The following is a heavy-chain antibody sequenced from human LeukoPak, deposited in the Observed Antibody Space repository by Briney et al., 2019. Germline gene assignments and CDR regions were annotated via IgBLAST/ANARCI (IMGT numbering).Heavy chain of an antibody. CDR1: GGSFSGYY. CDR2: INHSGST. V-gene: IGHV4-34*01. D-gene: IGHD6-6*01. Sequence: PSETLSLTCAVYGGSFSGYYWTWIRQPPGKGLEWIGEINHSGSTNYNPSLKSRVTISVDTSKKHFSLKLNSVTAADRAVYYCARGGIAARRDAFDIWGQGTLVTVYS. CDR3: ARGGIAARRDAFDI. J-gene: IGHJ3*02.